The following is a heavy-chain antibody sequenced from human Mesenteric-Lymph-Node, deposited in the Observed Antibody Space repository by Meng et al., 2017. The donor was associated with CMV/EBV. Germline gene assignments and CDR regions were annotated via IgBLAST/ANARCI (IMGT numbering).Heavy chain of an antibody. CDR3: ASGYCDTPACYSPKQY. Sequence: GESLKISCAASGFTFSSYEMNWVRQAPGKGLEWVSYISSSGSTIYYADSVKGRFTISRDNAKNSLYPQMHSLRGEDTAVYYCASGYCDTPACYSPKQYWGQGTLVTVSS. CDR1: GFTFSSYE. J-gene: IGHJ4*02. V-gene: IGHV3-48*03. CDR2: ISSSGSTI. D-gene: IGHD2-15*01.